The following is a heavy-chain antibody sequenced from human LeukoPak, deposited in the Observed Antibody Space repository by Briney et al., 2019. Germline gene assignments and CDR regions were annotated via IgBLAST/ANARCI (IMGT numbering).Heavy chain of an antibody. J-gene: IGHJ4*02. CDR3: ARHTPGTYSFDY. D-gene: IGHD2-21*01. CDR2: IYTSGST. V-gene: IGHV4-4*09. Sequence: PSETLSLTCTLSGGSITSYYWSWIRQPPGKGLEWIGYIYTSGSTNYNPSLKSRVTISVDTSKNQFSLKLSSVTAADTAVYYCARHTPGTYSFDYWGQGTLVTVSS. CDR1: GGSITSYY.